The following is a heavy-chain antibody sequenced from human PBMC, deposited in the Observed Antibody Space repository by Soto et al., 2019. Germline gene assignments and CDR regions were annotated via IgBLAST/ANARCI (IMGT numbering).Heavy chain of an antibody. CDR3: ARSERLDTAMATKGSFDP. Sequence: NPSETLSLTCTFSCGSIISGGYYWSWIRQHPGKGLEWIGYIYYSGSTYYNPSLKSRVTISVDTSKNQFSLKLSSVTAADTAVYYCARSERLDTAMATKGSFDPWGQGTLVTVSS. D-gene: IGHD5-18*01. V-gene: IGHV4-31*03. CDR1: CGSIISGGYY. CDR2: IYYSGST. J-gene: IGHJ5*02.